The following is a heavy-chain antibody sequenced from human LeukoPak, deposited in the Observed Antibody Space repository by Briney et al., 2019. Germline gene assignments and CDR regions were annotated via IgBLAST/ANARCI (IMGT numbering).Heavy chain of an antibody. J-gene: IGHJ4*02. CDR3: ARSRGYSYGTTFLDY. V-gene: IGHV4-59*08. CDR2: IYYSGST. CDR1: GGSISTYY. D-gene: IGHD5-18*01. Sequence: SETLSLTCTVSGGSISTYYWSWIRQPPGKGLEWIGYIYYSGSTNYNPSLKSRVTISVDTSKTQFSLKLSSVTAADTAVYYCARSRGYSYGTTFLDYWGRGTLVTVSS.